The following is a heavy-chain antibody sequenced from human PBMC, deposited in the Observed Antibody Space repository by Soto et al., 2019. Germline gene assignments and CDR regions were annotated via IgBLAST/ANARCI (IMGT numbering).Heavy chain of an antibody. V-gene: IGHV3-21*01. J-gene: IGHJ4*02. CDR1: GFNFITYS. Sequence: PGGSLRLSCAASGFNFITYSLSWVRQSPGKGLEWVASISSSAVYIDYADSVKGRFTISRDSANNSLYLQMNSLRAEDTATFYCVRDGLDYYDTERLYFDNWGQGTLVTVSS. CDR2: ISSSAVYI. CDR3: VRDGLDYYDTERLYFDN. D-gene: IGHD3-22*01.